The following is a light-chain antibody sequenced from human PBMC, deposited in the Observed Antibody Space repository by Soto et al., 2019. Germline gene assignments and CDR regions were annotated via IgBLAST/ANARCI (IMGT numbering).Light chain of an antibody. V-gene: IGKV1-39*01. Sequence: DIQMTQSPSSLSASVGDRVTITCRASQSIRSYLNWYQQKPGKAPKVLIYAASSLQSGVPSRFSGSGSGTDFTLTISSLQPEDFATYYCQQSYSIPYTFGQGTKLEIK. CDR2: AAS. J-gene: IGKJ2*01. CDR1: QSIRSY. CDR3: QQSYSIPYT.